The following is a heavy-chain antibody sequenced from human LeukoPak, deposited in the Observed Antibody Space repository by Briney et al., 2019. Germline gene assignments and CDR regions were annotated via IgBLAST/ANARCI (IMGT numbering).Heavy chain of an antibody. V-gene: IGHV4-34*01. CDR2: INHSGST. Sequence: PSETLSLTCAVYGGSFSGYYWSWIRQPPGKGLEWIGEINHSGSTNYDPSLKSRVTISVDTSKNQFSLKLSSVTAADTAVYYCARGQLPRDYCYYMDVWGKGTTVTVSS. D-gene: IGHD1-26*01. CDR3: ARGQLPRDYCYYMDV. CDR1: GGSFSGYY. J-gene: IGHJ6*03.